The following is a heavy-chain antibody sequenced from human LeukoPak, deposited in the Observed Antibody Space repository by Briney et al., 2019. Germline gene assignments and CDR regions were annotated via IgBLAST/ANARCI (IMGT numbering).Heavy chain of an antibody. D-gene: IGHD3-10*01. Sequence: NPSETLSLTCTVSGGSISSYYWSWIRQPPGKGLEWIGYIYYSGSTNYNPSLKSRVTISVDTSKNQFSLKLSSVTAAGTAVYYCAREGYYGSGSYNDYWGQGTLVTVSS. CDR2: IYYSGST. CDR1: GGSISSYY. V-gene: IGHV4-59*01. CDR3: AREGYYGSGSYNDY. J-gene: IGHJ4*02.